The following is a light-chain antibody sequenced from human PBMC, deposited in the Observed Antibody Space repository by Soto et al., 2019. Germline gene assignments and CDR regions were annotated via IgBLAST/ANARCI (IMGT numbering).Light chain of an antibody. Sequence: EIVMTQSPATLSVSPGERATLSCRASQSLNSNLAWYQQKPGQTPRLFIYGASTRATGIPARFSGTGSGTEFTLTISSLQSEDFAVYYCQQYNNWPPTFGQGTKVEIK. CDR1: QSLNSN. J-gene: IGKJ1*01. V-gene: IGKV3-15*01. CDR2: GAS. CDR3: QQYNNWPPT.